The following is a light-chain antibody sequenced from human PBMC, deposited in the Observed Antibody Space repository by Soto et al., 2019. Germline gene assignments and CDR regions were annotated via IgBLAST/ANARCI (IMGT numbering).Light chain of an antibody. Sequence: EIVMTQSPATLSVSPGERATLSCRASQIVSSNLAWYQQKPGQAPRLLIYGASTRATGIPARFSGSGSGTEFTLTISSLQSEDFAVYYCQQYNNWSYTFGQGTKLDIK. CDR3: QQYNNWSYT. V-gene: IGKV3-15*01. CDR1: QIVSSN. J-gene: IGKJ2*01. CDR2: GAS.